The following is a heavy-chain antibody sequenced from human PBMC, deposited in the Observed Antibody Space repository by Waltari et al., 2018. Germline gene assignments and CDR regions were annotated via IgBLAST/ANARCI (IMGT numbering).Heavy chain of an antibody. CDR3: ARDSTGFDY. CDR2: IHTSGRP. V-gene: IGHV4-4*07. J-gene: IGHJ4*02. CDR1: GGSISSYY. Sequence: QVQLQESGPGLVKPSETLSLTCTVSGGSISSYYWNWIRQPAGKGLEWIGGIHTSGRPTTTPPLKSGFTISVEPSKTQFSLKLSFVTPADTAVNSGARDSTGFDYWGQETLVTSPQ.